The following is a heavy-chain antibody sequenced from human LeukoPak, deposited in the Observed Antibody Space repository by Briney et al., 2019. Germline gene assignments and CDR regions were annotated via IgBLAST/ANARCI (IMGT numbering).Heavy chain of an antibody. CDR3: ARVDLGWFDP. CDR1: GGSISDNY. Sequence: PSETLTLTCTVSGGSISDNYWSWLRQPPGKGLEWIGYIYYSGSTNYNPSLKSRVTISVDTSKNQFSLKLSSVTAADTAVYYCARVDLGWFDPWGQGTLVTVSS. D-gene: IGHD3/OR15-3a*01. CDR2: IYYSGST. V-gene: IGHV4-59*01. J-gene: IGHJ5*02.